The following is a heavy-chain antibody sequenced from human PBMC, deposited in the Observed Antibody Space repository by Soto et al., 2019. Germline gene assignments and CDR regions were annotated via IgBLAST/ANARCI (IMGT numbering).Heavy chain of an antibody. J-gene: IGHJ3*02. D-gene: IGHD2-21*01. V-gene: IGHV4-61*01. Sequence: QVQLQESGPGLVKPSETLSLTCTVSDGSVSSGSYYWNWIRQPPGKGLEWIGFIYYSGSTHYNPSLQSRVSISVDTSRNQFSLRLSSVTAADTAIYYCARYRGEPTLAFDILGQGAMGTVSS. CDR3: ARYRGEPTLAFDI. CDR2: IYYSGST. CDR1: DGSVSSGSYY.